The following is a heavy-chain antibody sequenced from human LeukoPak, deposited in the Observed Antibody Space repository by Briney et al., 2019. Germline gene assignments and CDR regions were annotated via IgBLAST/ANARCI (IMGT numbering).Heavy chain of an antibody. V-gene: IGHV3-23*01. J-gene: IGHJ4*02. Sequence: GGSLRLSCAASGFTFSSYAMSWVRQAPGKGLEWVSAISGSGGSTYYVDSVKGRFTISRDNSKNTLYLQMNSLRAEDTAVYYCAKSMTGYPNYFDYWGQGTLVTVSS. D-gene: IGHD3-9*01. CDR3: AKSMTGYPNYFDY. CDR1: GFTFSSYA. CDR2: ISGSGGST.